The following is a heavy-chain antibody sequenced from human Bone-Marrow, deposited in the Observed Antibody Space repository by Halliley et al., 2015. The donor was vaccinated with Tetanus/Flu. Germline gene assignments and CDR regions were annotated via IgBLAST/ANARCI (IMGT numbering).Heavy chain of an antibody. CDR2: IYHSGST. D-gene: IGHD3-9*01. V-gene: IGHV4-4*02. J-gene: IGHJ4*02. CDR3: AAYDILTGLGY. Sequence: RGVEWIGEIYHSGSTNYNPSLKSRVTISVDKSKNQFSLKLSSVTAADTAVYYCAAYDILTGLGYWGQGTLVTVSS.